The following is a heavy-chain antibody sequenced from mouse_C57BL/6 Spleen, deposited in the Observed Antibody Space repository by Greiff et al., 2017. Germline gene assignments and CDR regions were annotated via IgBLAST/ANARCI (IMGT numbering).Heavy chain of an antibody. J-gene: IGHJ2*01. CDR3: ARGGGGYYEMDY. CDR2: INPNNGGT. CDR1: GYTFTDYY. D-gene: IGHD2-3*01. Sequence: VQLQQSGPELVKPGASVKISCKASGYTFTDYYMNWVKQSHGKSLEWIGDINPNNGGTSYNQKFKGKATLTVDKSSSTAYMELRSLTSEDSAVYCCARGGGGYYEMDYWGQGTTLTVSS. V-gene: IGHV1-26*01.